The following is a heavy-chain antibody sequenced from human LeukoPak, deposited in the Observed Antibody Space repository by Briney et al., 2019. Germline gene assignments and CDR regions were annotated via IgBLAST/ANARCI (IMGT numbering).Heavy chain of an antibody. V-gene: IGHV3-30*04. CDR2: ISNDGNNK. J-gene: IGHJ4*02. D-gene: IGHD3-22*01. CDR1: GFFFSDYT. Sequence: PGRSLRLSCAASGFFFSDYTMHWVRQAPGKGLECVAFISNDGNNKYSADAVKGRFTIPRDNSKNTLFLEMSNLRPEDTAVYYCARPGDGNYGPGGYWGQGTLVTVSS. CDR3: ARPGDGNYGPGGY.